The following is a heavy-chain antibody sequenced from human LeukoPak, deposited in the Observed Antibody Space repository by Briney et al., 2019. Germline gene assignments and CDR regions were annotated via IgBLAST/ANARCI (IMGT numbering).Heavy chain of an antibody. D-gene: IGHD2-8*02. Sequence: PGGSLRLSCAASGFTFSSYSMNWVRQAPGKGLEWVSSISSSSSYIYYADSVKGRFTISRDNAKNSLYLQMNSLRADDTALYYCARVTGGNNYYFDLWGQGTLVTVSS. J-gene: IGHJ4*02. V-gene: IGHV3-21*01. CDR1: GFTFSSYS. CDR3: ARVTGGNNYYFDL. CDR2: ISSSSSYI.